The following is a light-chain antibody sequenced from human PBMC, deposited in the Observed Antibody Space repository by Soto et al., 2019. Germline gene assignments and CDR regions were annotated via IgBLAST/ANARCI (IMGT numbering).Light chain of an antibody. J-gene: IGKJ4*01. V-gene: IGKV3-20*01. CDR1: RSVSSSH. CDR2: GAS. Sequence: EIVSTQSPGTLSLSPGERATLSCRASRSVSSSHLAWYQQKPGQAPGLLIYGASSVATGIPDRLSVSGSGTDFTLTITRLEPEDFVVYYCQQYGSSPPLTFGGGTNV. CDR3: QQYGSSPPLT.